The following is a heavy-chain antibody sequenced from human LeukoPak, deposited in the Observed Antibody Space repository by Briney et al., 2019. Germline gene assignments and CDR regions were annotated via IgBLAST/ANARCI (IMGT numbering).Heavy chain of an antibody. CDR1: GGSISSSNW. Sequence: PSGTLSLTCAVSGGSISSSNWWSWVRQPPGKGLEWIGEIYHSGSTNYNPSLKSRVTISVDTSKNQFSLKLSSVTAADTAVYYCARAVRVAGAAATNWSDPWGQGTLVTVSS. J-gene: IGHJ5*02. D-gene: IGHD2-2*01. V-gene: IGHV4-4*02. CDR3: ARAVRVAGAAATNWSDP. CDR2: IYHSGST.